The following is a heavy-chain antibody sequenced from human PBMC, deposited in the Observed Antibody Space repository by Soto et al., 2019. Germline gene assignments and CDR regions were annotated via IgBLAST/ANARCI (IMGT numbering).Heavy chain of an antibody. Sequence: PSETLPLTCTVSGVSLSSDYWSWIRQPPGKGLEWIGYIYYSGSTNYNPSLKSRVTISVDTSKNQFSLKLSSVTAADTAVYYCARAITGYYSYYYMDVWGKGTTVTVSS. CDR1: GVSLSSDY. CDR2: IYYSGST. D-gene: IGHD3-10*01. V-gene: IGHV4-59*01. J-gene: IGHJ6*03. CDR3: ARAITGYYSYYYMDV.